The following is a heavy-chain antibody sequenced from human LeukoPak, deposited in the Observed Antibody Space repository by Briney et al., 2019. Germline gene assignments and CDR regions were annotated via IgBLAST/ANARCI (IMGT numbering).Heavy chain of an antibody. V-gene: IGHV2-5*01. J-gene: IGHJ6*03. CDR1: GFSLSSSGVG. CDR2: IYWNDDK. D-gene: IGHD3-10*01. CDR3: AHNSPLLWFGEFAQDYYFMDV. Sequence: SGPTLVNPTQTLTLTCTFSGFSLSSSGVGVGWIRQPPGKALEWLALIYWNDDKRYSPSLKSRLTITKDTSKNQVVLTMTNLDPVDTATYYCAHNSPLLWFGEFAQDYYFMDVWGKGTTVTVSS.